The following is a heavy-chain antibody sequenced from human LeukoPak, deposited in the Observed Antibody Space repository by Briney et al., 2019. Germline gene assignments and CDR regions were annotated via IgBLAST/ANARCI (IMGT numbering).Heavy chain of an antibody. CDR1: GYFFTSYW. J-gene: IGHJ3*02. V-gene: IGHV5-51*01. D-gene: IGHD3-10*01. CDR3: ARLGAPGTSYYYGSGSYPSDAFDI. Sequence: HGESLEISWKGSGYFFTSYWIGWVRQLPGKGLEWMGIIYPGESDTIYSSSFQGQVTISADKSISTAYLQWSSLKASDTAMYYCARLGAPGTSYYYGSGSYPSDAFDIWGQGTMVTVSS. CDR2: IYPGESDT.